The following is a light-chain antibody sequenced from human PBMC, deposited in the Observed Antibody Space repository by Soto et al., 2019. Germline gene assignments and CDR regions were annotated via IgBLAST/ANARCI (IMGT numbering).Light chain of an antibody. Sequence: QSVLPHPPSVSAAPGRTVTISCSGSSSNIGNSFVSWYQQLPGTAPRLLIYDNNERPSGIPDRFSGSKAGTSATLGITGLQTGDEADYYCGAWDGGLSAFVLATGNKVT. V-gene: IGLV1-51*01. CDR2: DNN. CDR3: GAWDGGLSAFV. CDR1: SSNIGNSF. J-gene: IGLJ1*01.